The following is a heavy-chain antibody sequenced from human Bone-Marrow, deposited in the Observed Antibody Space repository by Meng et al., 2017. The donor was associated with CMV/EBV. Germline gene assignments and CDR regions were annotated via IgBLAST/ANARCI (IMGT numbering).Heavy chain of an antibody. CDR2: INHSGST. D-gene: IGHD3-10*01. V-gene: IGHV4-34*01. Sequence: SETLSLTCAVYGGSFSGYYWSWIRQPPGKGLEWIGEINHSGSTNYNPSLKSRVTISVDTSKNQFSLKLSSVTAADTAVYYCARDRDYYYGMYVWGYGTTVTVSS. CDR3: ARDRDYYYGMYV. CDR1: GGSFSGYY. J-gene: IGHJ6*04.